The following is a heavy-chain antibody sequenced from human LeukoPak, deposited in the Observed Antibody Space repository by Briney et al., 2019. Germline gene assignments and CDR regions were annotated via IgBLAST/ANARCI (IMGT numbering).Heavy chain of an antibody. J-gene: IGHJ3*02. V-gene: IGHV6-1*01. CDR1: GDSVSSNSAA. D-gene: IGHD2-2*01. CDR3: ARAGCSSTSCYGRGDAFDI. Sequence: SQTLSLACAISGDSVSSNSAAWNWIRQSPSRGLEWLGRTYYRSKWYNDYAVSVKSRITIKPDTSKNQFSLQLNSVTPEDTAVYYCARAGCSSTSCYGRGDAFDIWGQGTMVTVSS. CDR2: TYYRSKWYN.